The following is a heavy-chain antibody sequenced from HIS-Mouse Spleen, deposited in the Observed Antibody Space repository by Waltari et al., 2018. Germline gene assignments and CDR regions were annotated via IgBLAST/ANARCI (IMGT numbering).Heavy chain of an antibody. CDR1: GFSLSTSGMC. V-gene: IGHV2-70*15. CDR2: IGWDDDK. CDR3: ARIAEGYTSGWYAFDY. D-gene: IGHD6-19*01. J-gene: IGHJ4*02. Sequence: QVTLRESGPALVKPTQTLTLTCTFSGFSLSTSGMCVSWIRQPPGKALEWLERIGWDDDKYYITSLKTRLTISRDTSKNQVVLTMTNIDPLDTATYYCARIAEGYTSGWYAFDYWGQGTLVTVSS.